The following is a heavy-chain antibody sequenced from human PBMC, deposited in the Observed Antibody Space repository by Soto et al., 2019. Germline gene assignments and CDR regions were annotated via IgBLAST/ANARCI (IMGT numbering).Heavy chain of an antibody. CDR3: AKDTYSSSPYYMDV. CDR1: GFTFDDYA. V-gene: IGHV3-9*01. D-gene: IGHD6-6*01. Sequence: EVQLVESGGGLVQPGRSLRLSCAASGFTFDDYAMHWVRQVPGKGLEWVSGISWNSGNIGYADSVKGRFTISRDNAKNSLYLQMNSPRVEDPALYYCAKDTYSSSPYYMDVWGKGTTVNVSS. CDR2: ISWNSGNI. J-gene: IGHJ6*03.